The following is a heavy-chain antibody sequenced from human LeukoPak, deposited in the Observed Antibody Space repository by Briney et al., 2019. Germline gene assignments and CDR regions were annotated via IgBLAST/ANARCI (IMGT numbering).Heavy chain of an antibody. J-gene: IGHJ4*02. CDR3: ARGETTVTIVH. CDR1: GYTFTNYG. V-gene: IGHV7-4-1*01. CDR2: INTNTGDP. D-gene: IGHD4-17*01. Sequence: ASVKVSCKASGYTFTNYGMNWVRQAPGQGLEWMGWINTNTGDPTYAQGFTGRFVFSLDTSVSTAYLQIGSLKAEDTAVYYCARGETTVTIVHWGQGTLVTVSS.